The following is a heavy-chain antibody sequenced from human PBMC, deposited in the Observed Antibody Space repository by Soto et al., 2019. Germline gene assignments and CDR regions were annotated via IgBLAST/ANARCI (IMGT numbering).Heavy chain of an antibody. V-gene: IGHV1-69*06. Sequence: SVKVSCKASGGTFSSYAISWVRQAPGQGLEWMGGIIPIFGTANYAQKFQGRVTITADKSTSTAYMELSSLRSEDTAVYYCARERSWYYYYYYYGMDVWGQGSTVTVSS. CDR3: ARERSWYYYYYYYGMDV. J-gene: IGHJ6*02. D-gene: IGHD6-13*01. CDR1: GGTFSSYA. CDR2: IIPIFGTA.